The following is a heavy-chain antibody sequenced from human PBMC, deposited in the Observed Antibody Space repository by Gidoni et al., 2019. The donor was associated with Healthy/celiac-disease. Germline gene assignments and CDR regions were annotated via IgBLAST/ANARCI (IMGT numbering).Heavy chain of an antibody. CDR2: IIPIFGIA. V-gene: IGHV1-69*17. CDR1: GGTFSSYA. D-gene: IGHD6-19*01. CDR3: ARWTAVAGYYYYGMDV. Sequence: QVQLVQSGAEVKKPGSSVKVSCKASGGTFSSYAISWVRQAPGQGLEWMGGIIPIFGIANYAQKFQGRVTITADKSTSTAYMELSSLRSEDTAVYYCARWTAVAGYYYYGMDVWGQGTTVTVSS. J-gene: IGHJ6*02.